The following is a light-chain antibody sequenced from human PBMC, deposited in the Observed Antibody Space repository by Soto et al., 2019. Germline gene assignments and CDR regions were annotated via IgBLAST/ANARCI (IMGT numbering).Light chain of an antibody. CDR1: SSDVGGYNY. J-gene: IGLJ2*01. CDR3: SSYTGSSSLGV. CDR2: DVS. V-gene: IGLV2-14*03. Sequence: QSALTQPASVSGSPGQSITISCTGTSSDVGGYNYVSWYQQHPGKAPKLMIYDVSNRPSGVSNRFSGSKSGNTASQTISGLQAEDEADYYCSSYTGSSSLGVFGGGTKLTVL.